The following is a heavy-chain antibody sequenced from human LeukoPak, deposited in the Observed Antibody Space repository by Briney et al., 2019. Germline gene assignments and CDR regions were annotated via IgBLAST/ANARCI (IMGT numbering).Heavy chain of an antibody. J-gene: IGHJ6*03. D-gene: IGHD3-16*02. CDR2: ISFIGTT. CDR1: GDSISSNNYY. V-gene: IGHV4-39*02. Sequence: SETLSLTCRVSGDSISSNNYYWGWIRQPPGKGLEWIGSISFIGTTYYNPSVKSRVTMSVDTSKIHFSLNLSSVTAADTAVYYCASQGLRWGSYRRSAHPLLYYMDVWGKGTTVTVSS. CDR3: ASQGLRWGSYRRSAHPLLYYMDV.